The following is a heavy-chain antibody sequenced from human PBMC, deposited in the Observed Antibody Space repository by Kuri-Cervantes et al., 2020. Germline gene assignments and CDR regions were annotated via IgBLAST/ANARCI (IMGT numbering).Heavy chain of an antibody. CDR1: GFTFSSYG. CDR2: ISYDGSNK. J-gene: IGHJ6*02. V-gene: IGHV3-30*03. Sequence: GSLRLSCAASGFTFSSYGMHWVRQAPGKGLEWVAVISYDGSNKYYADSVKGRFTISRDNSKNTLYLQMNSLRAEDTAVYYCARDLEDYYYGMDVWGQGTTVTVSS. CDR3: ARDLEDYYYGMDV. D-gene: IGHD1-1*01.